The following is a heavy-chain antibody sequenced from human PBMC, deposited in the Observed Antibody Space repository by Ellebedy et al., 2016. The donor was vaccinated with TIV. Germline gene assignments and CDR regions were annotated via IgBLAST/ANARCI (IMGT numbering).Heavy chain of an antibody. J-gene: IGHJ4*02. D-gene: IGHD5-18*01. CDR2: ISYSGST. Sequence: MPSETLSLTCTVSGGSIGDSTYYWGWIRQPPGKGLEWIGSISYSGSTYYNPSFKSRVTISVDTSKNQFSLKLSSVTAADTAVYYCARQGYRGYSYGATYTPFDYWGQGTLVTVSS. CDR3: ARQGYRGYSYGATYTPFDY. CDR1: GGSIGDSTYY. V-gene: IGHV4-39*01.